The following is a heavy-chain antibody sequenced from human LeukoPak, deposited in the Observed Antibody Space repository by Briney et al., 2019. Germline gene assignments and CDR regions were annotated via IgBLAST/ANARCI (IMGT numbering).Heavy chain of an antibody. Sequence: GGSLRLSCAASGFTSGFSFSNYAMHWVRQAPGKGLEYVSSITRDGTSTYYANSVKGRFTISRGNSKNTLYLHMGSLRPEDMAVYYCARESALTVRYYYYMDVWGKGTTVTISS. V-gene: IGHV3-64*01. CDR2: ITRDGTST. CDR3: ARESALTVRYYYYMDV. CDR1: GFSFSNYA. J-gene: IGHJ6*03. D-gene: IGHD3-16*02.